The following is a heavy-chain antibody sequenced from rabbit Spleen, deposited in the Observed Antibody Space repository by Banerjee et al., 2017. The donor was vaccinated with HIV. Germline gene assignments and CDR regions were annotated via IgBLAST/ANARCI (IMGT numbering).Heavy chain of an antibody. J-gene: IGHJ4*01. CDR3: VRARPYPFIL. CDR1: GFSFSTSYW. Sequence: QSLEESGGDLVKPGASLRLTCTASGFSFSTSYWISWVRQAPGKGLEWIACDDGGDSGSRYYPRWAKGRFTISSHDAQNTLYLQLSSLTAADTATYFCVRARPYPFILWGQGTLVTVS. CDR2: DDGGDSGSR. V-gene: IGHV1S40*01. D-gene: IGHD1-1*01.